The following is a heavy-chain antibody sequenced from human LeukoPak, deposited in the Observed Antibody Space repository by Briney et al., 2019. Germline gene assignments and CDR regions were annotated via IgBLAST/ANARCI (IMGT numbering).Heavy chain of an antibody. Sequence: GGSLRLSCAASGFTFSQYAMTWVRQAPGKGLDWVSSISNTGERTYYADSVKGRFTILRDNSRNAVYLDMNNVRADDTAVYYCVKSREASIWYSLGDYWGQGSLVIVSS. V-gene: IGHV3-23*01. CDR1: GFTFSQYA. D-gene: IGHD6-13*01. J-gene: IGHJ4*02. CDR3: VKSREASIWYSLGDY. CDR2: ISNTGERT.